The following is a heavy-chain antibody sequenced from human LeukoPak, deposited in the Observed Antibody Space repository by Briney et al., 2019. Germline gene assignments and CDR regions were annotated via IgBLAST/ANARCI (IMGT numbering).Heavy chain of an antibody. D-gene: IGHD3-9*01. CDR2: IYYSGST. J-gene: IGHJ5*02. CDR3: ARDIYDILTGYYIGWFDP. V-gene: IGHV4-39*07. CDR1: GGSISSSSYY. Sequence: SETLSLTCTVSGGSISSSSYYWGWIRQPPGKGLEWIGSIYYSGSTYYNPSLKSRVTISVDTSKNQFSLKLSSVTAADTAVYYCARDIYDILTGYYIGWFDPWGQGTLATVSS.